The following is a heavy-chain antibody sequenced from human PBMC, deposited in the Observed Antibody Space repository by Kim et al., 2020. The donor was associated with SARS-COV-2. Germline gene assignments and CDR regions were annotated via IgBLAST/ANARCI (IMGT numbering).Heavy chain of an antibody. Sequence: KYSADSVKGRFTTSRDNSKNTLYLQMNSLRAEDTAIYYCARSRNYYYYMDVWGKGTTVTVSS. V-gene: IGHV3-33*01. J-gene: IGHJ6*03. CDR2: K. CDR3: ARSRNYYYYMDV.